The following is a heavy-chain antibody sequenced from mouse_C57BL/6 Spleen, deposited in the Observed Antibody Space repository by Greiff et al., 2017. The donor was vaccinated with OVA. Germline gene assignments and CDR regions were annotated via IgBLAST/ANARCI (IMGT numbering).Heavy chain of an antibody. V-gene: IGHV1-62-2*01. J-gene: IGHJ2*01. CDR2: FYAGSGRI. CDR1: GYTFPEYT. Sequence: VQLQQSGAELLKPGASVQLSCKASGYTFPEYTLPWVKQRSGQGLEWIGWFYAGSGRIKYNETFKDKATLTADKSSSSFYMKLSRSTSEDSAVYFCARHEEVLRYFDYWGQGTTLTASS. CDR3: ARHEEVLRYFDY. D-gene: IGHD1-1*01.